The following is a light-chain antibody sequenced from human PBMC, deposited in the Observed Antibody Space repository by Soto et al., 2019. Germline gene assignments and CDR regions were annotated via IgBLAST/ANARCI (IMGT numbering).Light chain of an antibody. CDR1: SSDIGTNY. CDR3: AAWDDSRRGPV. Sequence: QSVLTQPPSASGTPGQRVTISCSGSSSDIGTNYVYWYQQLPGTAPKLLIYSNNQWPSGVPDRFSGSKSGTSASLAISGLRSEDEADYYCAAWDDSRRGPVFGGGTKLTVL. V-gene: IGLV1-47*02. J-gene: IGLJ2*01. CDR2: SNN.